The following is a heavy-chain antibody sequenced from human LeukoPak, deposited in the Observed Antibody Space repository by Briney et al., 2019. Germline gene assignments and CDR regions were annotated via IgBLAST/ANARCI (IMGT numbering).Heavy chain of an antibody. J-gene: IGHJ4*02. CDR3: AKLPSSGWLDY. CDR2: FYSGGNT. Sequence: GGSLRLSCAASGFTFDDYGMSWVRQAPGKGLEWVSAFYSGGNTYYTGSVKGRFIISRDSSKNTLYLQMNNLRPEDTAMYYCAKLPSSGWLDYWGQGTLVTVSS. D-gene: IGHD6-19*01. V-gene: IGHV3-53*01. CDR1: GFTFDDYG.